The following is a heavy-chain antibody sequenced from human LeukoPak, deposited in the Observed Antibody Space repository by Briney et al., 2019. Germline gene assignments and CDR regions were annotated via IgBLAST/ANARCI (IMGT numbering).Heavy chain of an antibody. V-gene: IGHV3-30*04. Sequence: GGSLRLSCAASGFTFSSYVMHWVRQAPGKGLEWVAIISYDGSNEYYADSVKGRFTISRDNSKNTLYLQMNSLRAEDTAVYYCARDHLERPPRGNYFDYWGQGTLVTVSS. CDR1: GFTFSSYV. J-gene: IGHJ4*02. CDR3: ARDHLERPPRGNYFDY. CDR2: ISYDGSNE. D-gene: IGHD1-1*01.